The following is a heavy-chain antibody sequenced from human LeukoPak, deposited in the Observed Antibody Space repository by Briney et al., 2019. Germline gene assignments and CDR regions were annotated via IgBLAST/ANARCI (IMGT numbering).Heavy chain of an antibody. CDR3: ARDSPEGSSWRSEPSFDY. CDR2: IREDGNVK. V-gene: IGHV3-7*04. Sequence: GGSLSLSCAASGFSISGFWMTWVRQAPGSGLEWVANIREDGNVKYYVGSVKGRFTISRDNAKNSLYLQMNSLRADDTAVYYCARDSPEGSSWRSEPSFDYWGQGTLVAVSS. J-gene: IGHJ4*02. D-gene: IGHD6-13*01. CDR1: GFSISGFW.